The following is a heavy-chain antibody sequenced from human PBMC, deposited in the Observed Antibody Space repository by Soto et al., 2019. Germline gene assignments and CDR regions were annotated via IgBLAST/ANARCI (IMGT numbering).Heavy chain of an antibody. CDR3: AKVRYRSWYFDN. J-gene: IGHJ4*02. D-gene: IGHD6-13*01. Sequence: ASVKVSCKASGYTFTGYYMHWVRQAPGQGLEWMGWINPNSGGTNYAQKFQGRVTMTRDNSNSTLFLHMNSLRVEDTALYYCAKVRYRSWYFDNWGQGTLVTVSS. CDR1: GYTFTGYY. CDR2: INPNSGGT. V-gene: IGHV1-2*02.